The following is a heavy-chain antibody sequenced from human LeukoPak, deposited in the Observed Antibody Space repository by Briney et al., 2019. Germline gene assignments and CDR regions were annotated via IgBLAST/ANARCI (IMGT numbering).Heavy chain of an antibody. CDR3: AKGRDDSSGYYLDC. D-gene: IGHD3-22*01. CDR1: KFIFSSYA. V-gene: IGHV3-23*01. J-gene: IGHJ4*02. CDR2: ISGSGRST. Sequence: PGGSLRLSCAASKFIFSSYAMSWVRQAPGKELEGVSGISGSGRSTYYADSVKGRVTISRDNSNNTMYLHMNSPRAAAESVYYFAKGRDDSSGYYLDCWGQGTMVTVPS.